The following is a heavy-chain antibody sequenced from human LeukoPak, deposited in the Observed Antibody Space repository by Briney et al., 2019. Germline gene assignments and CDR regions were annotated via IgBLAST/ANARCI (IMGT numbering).Heavy chain of an antibody. CDR2: IYYSGST. CDR3: ARHHGGQWELLNLDY. J-gene: IGHJ4*02. D-gene: IGHD1-26*01. V-gene: IGHV4-39*01. Sequence: SETLSLTCTVSGGSISSSSYYWGWIRQPPGKGLEWVGTIYYSGSTYYNPSLKSRVTISVDTSKNQFSLKLSSVTAADTAVYYCARHHGGQWELLNLDYWGQGTLVTVSS. CDR1: GGSISSSSYY.